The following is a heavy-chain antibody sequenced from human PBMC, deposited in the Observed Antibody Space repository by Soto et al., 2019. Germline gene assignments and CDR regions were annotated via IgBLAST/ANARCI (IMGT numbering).Heavy chain of an antibody. CDR1: GFTFSSYA. CDR2: ISGSGGST. CDR3: ASDRVTIFGVVIIPSDY. J-gene: IGHJ4*02. D-gene: IGHD3-3*01. Sequence: GGSLRLSCAASGFTFSSYAMSWVRQAPGKGLGWVSAISGSGGSTYYADSVTGRFTISRDNSKNTLYLQMNSLRAEDTAVYYCASDRVTIFGVVIIPSDYWGQGTLVTVSS. V-gene: IGHV3-23*01.